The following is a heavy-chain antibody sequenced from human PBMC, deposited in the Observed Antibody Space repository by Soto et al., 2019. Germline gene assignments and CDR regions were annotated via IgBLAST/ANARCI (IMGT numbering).Heavy chain of an antibody. J-gene: IGHJ4*02. Sequence: QVQLQESGPGLVKPSQTLSLTCIVSGASINSRSDYWTWVRQYPGEGLEWIGYFFDSGTAHYNPSLKSRVTLSVDTSKNHFSLNMTSVTAADTALYFCARSSVGFGDLKSWGQGTLVVVSS. D-gene: IGHD3-10*01. CDR3: ARSSVGFGDLKS. CDR2: FFDSGTA. V-gene: IGHV4-31*03. CDR1: GASINSRSDY.